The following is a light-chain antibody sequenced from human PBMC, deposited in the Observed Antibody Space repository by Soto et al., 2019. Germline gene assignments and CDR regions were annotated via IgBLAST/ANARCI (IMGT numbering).Light chain of an antibody. V-gene: IGLV2-14*02. Sequence: QSVLTQPASMSGSPGQSITISCTGTSSDVGSYNLVSWYQQFPDKAPKLIIYDGSERPSGVSDRFSGSKSGNTASLTISGLRAEDEADYYCSSYTSSSTLYVFGTGTKVTVL. CDR2: DGS. CDR1: SSDVGSYNL. CDR3: SSYTSSSTLYV. J-gene: IGLJ1*01.